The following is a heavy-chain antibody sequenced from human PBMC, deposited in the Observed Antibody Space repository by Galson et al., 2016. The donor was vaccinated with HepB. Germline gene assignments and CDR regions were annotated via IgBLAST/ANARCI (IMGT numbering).Heavy chain of an antibody. V-gene: IGHV4-39*02. CDR1: GGSINTHTSY. CDR3: GRQGDLGFSSAWYFKN. CDR2: IYYTGTT. J-gene: IGHJ4*02. D-gene: IGHD6-19*01. Sequence: SETLSLTCSVSGGSINTHTSYWVWIRQAPGKDLEWIGAIYYTGTTYSSPSLESRLNMSLDTSQNHFSMSLSSVTPADTAIYYCGRQGDLGFSSAWYFKNWGRGTLVTISS.